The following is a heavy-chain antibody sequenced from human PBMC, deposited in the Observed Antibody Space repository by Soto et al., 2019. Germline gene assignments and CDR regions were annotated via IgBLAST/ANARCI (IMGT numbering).Heavy chain of an antibody. Sequence: EASVKVSCKASGYTFTSYGISWVRQAPGQGLEWMGWISAYNGNTNYAQKLQGRVTMTTDTSTSTAYMELRSLRSDDTAVYYCARDMCTNGVCYYDYWGQGTLVTVSS. CDR2: ISAYNGNT. V-gene: IGHV1-18*01. CDR1: GYTFTSYG. J-gene: IGHJ4*02. D-gene: IGHD2-8*01. CDR3: ARDMCTNGVCYYDY.